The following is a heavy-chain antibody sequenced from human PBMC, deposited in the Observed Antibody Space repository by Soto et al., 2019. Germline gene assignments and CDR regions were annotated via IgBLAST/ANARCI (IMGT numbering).Heavy chain of an antibody. CDR2: ISWNGNII. Sequence: EVQLVESGGGLVQPGRSLRLSCAASGFTFDDYAMHWVRRVPGKGLEWVSSISWNGNIICYADSVKGRFTISRDNAKNTLYLQMNRLRPADTALYYCARGGTDGFCSGGRCYFDYWGQGTLVTVSS. D-gene: IGHD2-15*01. CDR3: ARGGTDGFCSGGRCYFDY. CDR1: GFTFDDYA. J-gene: IGHJ4*02. V-gene: IGHV3-9*01.